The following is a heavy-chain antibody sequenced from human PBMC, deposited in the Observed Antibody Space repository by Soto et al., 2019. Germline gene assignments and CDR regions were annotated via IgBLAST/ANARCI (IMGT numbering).Heavy chain of an antibody. CDR1: GYTFTTYA. CDR2: INAGNGNT. Sequence: ASVKVSCKASGYTFTTYAIHWVRQAPGQGLEWMGWINAGNGNTEFSERFRGRVTITRDTSASTAHMELSSLTSEDTAVYYCAVGISHSTGYYYGMDVWGQGTTVTVSS. V-gene: IGHV1-3*01. J-gene: IGHJ6*02. CDR3: AVGISHSTGYYYGMDV. D-gene: IGHD1-20*01.